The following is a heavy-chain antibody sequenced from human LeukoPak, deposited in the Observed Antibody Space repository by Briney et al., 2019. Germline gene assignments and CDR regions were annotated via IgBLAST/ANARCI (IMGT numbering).Heavy chain of an antibody. V-gene: IGHV4-34*01. D-gene: IGHD6-19*01. CDR3: ARIPEWVVQAYFDY. CDR1: GGSFSKFY. Sequence: PSETLSLTCAVYGGSFSKFYWSWIRQPPRKGLEWIGEINHSGNTNYNPSLKSRVTISVDTSKKQFSLKLSSVTAADTAVYYCARIPEWVVQAYFDYWGQGTLVTVSS. J-gene: IGHJ4*02. CDR2: INHSGNT.